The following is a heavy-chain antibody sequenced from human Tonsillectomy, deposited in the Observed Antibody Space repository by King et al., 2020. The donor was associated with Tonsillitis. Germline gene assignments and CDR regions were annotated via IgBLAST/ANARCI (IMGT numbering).Heavy chain of an antibody. V-gene: IGHV3-33*01. Sequence: VQLVESGGGVVQPGRSLRLSCAASGFTFSNYGIHWVRQAPGKGLEWVAIIWYDGSNKYYGDAVKGRFTISRDNSKNMLYLEMNNLRAEDTAVYYCARGIFGRPFDSWGQGTLVDVSA. CDR3: ARGIFGRPFDS. J-gene: IGHJ4*02. D-gene: IGHD6-6*01. CDR2: IWYDGSNK. CDR1: GFTFSNYG.